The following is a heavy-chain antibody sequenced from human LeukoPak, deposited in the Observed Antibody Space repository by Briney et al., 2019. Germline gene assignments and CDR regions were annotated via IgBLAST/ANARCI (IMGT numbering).Heavy chain of an antibody. CDR1: GYSFTSYW. J-gene: IGHJ3*02. V-gene: IGHV5-51*01. Sequence: GESLKISCKGSGYSFTSYWIGWVRPMPGKGLEWRGIISPGDSDTKYRTSFQGQVTISAHKSISTAYLQWNSLKASDTAMYYCARGLAVAPGAFDIWGQGTMVTVSS. CDR2: ISPGDSDT. CDR3: ARGLAVAPGAFDI. D-gene: IGHD6-19*01.